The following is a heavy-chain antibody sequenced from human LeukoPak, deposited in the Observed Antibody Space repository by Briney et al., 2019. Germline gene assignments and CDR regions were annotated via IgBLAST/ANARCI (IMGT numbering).Heavy chain of an antibody. CDR1: GYIFTTYY. J-gene: IGHJ4*02. Sequence: ASVKVSCKASGYIFTTYYIHWVRQAPGQGLEWMGIINLSDGSTSYAQKFQGRVTMIRHTSTSTVYMELSSLRSEDTAVYYCARAYDFWSGDQDYWGQGTLVTVSS. CDR3: ARAYDFWSGDQDY. V-gene: IGHV1-46*01. CDR2: INLSDGST. D-gene: IGHD3-3*01.